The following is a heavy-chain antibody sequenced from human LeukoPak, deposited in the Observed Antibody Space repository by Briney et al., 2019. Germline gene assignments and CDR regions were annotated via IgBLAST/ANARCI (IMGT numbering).Heavy chain of an antibody. CDR1: GYSFSSKD. Sequence: GASVKVSCKASGYSFSSKDISWVRQAPGQGLEWMGGISTHNGNRDYAQKVQGRVTMTADTSTSTAYMELESLRSDDTALYYCARSVYSGSRGSYFDHWGQGTLVTVSS. J-gene: IGHJ4*02. V-gene: IGHV1-18*01. CDR2: ISTHNGNR. CDR3: ARSVYSGSRGSYFDH. D-gene: IGHD1-26*01.